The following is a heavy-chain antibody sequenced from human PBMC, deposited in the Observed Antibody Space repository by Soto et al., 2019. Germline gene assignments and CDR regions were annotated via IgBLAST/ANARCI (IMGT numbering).Heavy chain of an antibody. Sequence: GSLKISCKGSGYSFTSYWIGWVRQMPGKGLEWMGIIYPGDSDTRYSPSFQGQVTISADKSISTAYLQWSSLKASDTAMYYCARTQIAAARYYYYGMDVWGQGTTVTVSS. D-gene: IGHD6-13*01. CDR2: IYPGDSDT. V-gene: IGHV5-51*01. CDR1: GYSFTSYW. CDR3: ARTQIAAARYYYYGMDV. J-gene: IGHJ6*02.